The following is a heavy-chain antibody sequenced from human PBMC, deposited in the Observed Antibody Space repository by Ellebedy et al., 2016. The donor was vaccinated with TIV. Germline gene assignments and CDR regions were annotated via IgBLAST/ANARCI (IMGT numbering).Heavy chain of an antibody. J-gene: IGHJ4*02. Sequence: GESLKISCAASGFTFSSYGMHWVRQAPGKGLEWVAVIWYDGSNKYYADSVKGRFTISRDNSKNTLYLPMNSLRAEDTAVYYCARDDVSSWYLNPVGFDYWGQGTLVTVSS. D-gene: IGHD6-13*01. CDR1: GFTFSSYG. V-gene: IGHV3-33*01. CDR2: IWYDGSNK. CDR3: ARDDVSSWYLNPVGFDY.